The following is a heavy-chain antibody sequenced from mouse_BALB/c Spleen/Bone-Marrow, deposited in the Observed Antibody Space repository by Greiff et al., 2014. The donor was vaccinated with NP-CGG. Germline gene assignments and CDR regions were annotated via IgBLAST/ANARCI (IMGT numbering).Heavy chain of an antibody. CDR2: IYPGNSDT. Sequence: EVQLQESGTVLARPGASVKTSCKASGYSFTSYWMHWVKQRPGQGLEWIGAIYPGNSDTRYNQKFKGKAKLTAVTSASTAYMELSSLTNEDSAVYYCTGYGNYVETSFAYWGQGTLVTVSA. CDR3: TGYGNYVETSFAY. V-gene: IGHV1-5*01. CDR1: GYSFTSYW. D-gene: IGHD2-1*01. J-gene: IGHJ3*01.